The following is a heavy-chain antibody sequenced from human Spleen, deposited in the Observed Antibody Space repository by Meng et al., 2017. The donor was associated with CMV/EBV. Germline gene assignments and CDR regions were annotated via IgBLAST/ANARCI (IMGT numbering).Heavy chain of an antibody. CDR2: IFASEIT. J-gene: IGHJ4*02. Sequence: SGASISNGHGGSWVRQPPGKGLEWIGKIFASEITNYNPSLKNRLTISEDKSHNQFSLKLNSVTAADTAVYYCARAYCGGDCYSGFDYWGQGILVTVSS. CDR3: ARAYCGGDCYSGFDY. D-gene: IGHD2-21*01. V-gene: IGHV4-4*02. CDR1: GASISNGHG.